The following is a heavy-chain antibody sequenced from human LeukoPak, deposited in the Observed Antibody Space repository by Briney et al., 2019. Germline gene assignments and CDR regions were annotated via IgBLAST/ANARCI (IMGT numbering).Heavy chain of an antibody. V-gene: IGHV3-33*01. Sequence: GGSLTLSCAATGFTFSSYGMHWVRPAPGKGLEWVAVIWYDGSNKYYADSVKGRFTIPRDNSKNTLYLQMNSLRAEDTAVYYCARGSNGGAPSPYYFDYWGQGTLVTVSS. J-gene: IGHJ4*02. CDR1: GFTFSSYG. D-gene: IGHD3-16*01. CDR2: IWYDGSNK. CDR3: ARGSNGGAPSPYYFDY.